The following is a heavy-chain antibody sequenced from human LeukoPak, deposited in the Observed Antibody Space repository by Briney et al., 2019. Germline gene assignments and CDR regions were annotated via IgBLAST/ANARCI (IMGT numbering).Heavy chain of an antibody. J-gene: IGHJ3*02. V-gene: IGHV1-69*04. CDR3: ARERAAPDAFDI. D-gene: IGHD6-25*01. CDR1: GGTFSSYA. Sequence: SVKVSCKASGGTFSSYAISWVRQAPGQGLEWMGRIIPILGIANYAQKFQGRVTITADKSTSTAYMELRSLRSDDTAVYYCARERAAPDAFDIWGQGTMVTVSS. CDR2: IIPILGIA.